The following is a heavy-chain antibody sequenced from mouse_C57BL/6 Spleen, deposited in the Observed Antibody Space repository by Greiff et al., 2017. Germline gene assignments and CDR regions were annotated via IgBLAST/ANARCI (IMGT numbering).Heavy chain of an antibody. J-gene: IGHJ2*01. D-gene: IGHD2-1*01. CDR3: AHLPLYGNNDY. CDR2: IDPSDSHT. Sequence: QVQLQQPGAELVKPGASVKLSCKASGYTFTSYWMQWVKQRPGQGLEWIGEIDPSDSHTNYNPMFKGTATLTVDTSASTAYMPLSSLTAADSAVYYCAHLPLYGNNDYWGQGTTLTVSS. CDR1: GYTFTSYW. V-gene: IGHV1-50*01.